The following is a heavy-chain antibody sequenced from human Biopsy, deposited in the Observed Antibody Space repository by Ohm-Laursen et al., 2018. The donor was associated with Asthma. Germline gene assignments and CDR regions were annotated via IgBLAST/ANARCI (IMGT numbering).Heavy chain of an antibody. CDR1: PGSINDYY. J-gene: IGHJ5*02. Sequence: PPGTLSLTCTVSPGSINDYYWNWIRQFPGKGLEWIGYVHSSGSTRFNPSLKSRVTVSVDTSVDQVSLKLGSVSAADTAIYYCARATSTWSQSGPHFFDHWGPGTLVTVSS. D-gene: IGHD6-13*01. V-gene: IGHV4-59*01. CDR2: VHSSGST. CDR3: ARATSTWSQSGPHFFDH.